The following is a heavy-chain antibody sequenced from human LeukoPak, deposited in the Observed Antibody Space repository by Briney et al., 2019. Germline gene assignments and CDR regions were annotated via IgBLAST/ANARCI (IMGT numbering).Heavy chain of an antibody. CDR2: MYYSGST. CDR1: GGSISNYY. Sequence: SETLSLTCTVSGGSISNYYWSWIRQPPVKGLEWIGYMYYSGSTNYNSSLKSRVTISVDTSKNQFSLQLSSVTAADTAVYYCAKDPGPGGYSYGFGVYAFDIWGQGTMVTVSS. CDR3: AKDPGPGGYSYGFGVYAFDI. J-gene: IGHJ3*02. D-gene: IGHD5-18*01. V-gene: IGHV4-59*01.